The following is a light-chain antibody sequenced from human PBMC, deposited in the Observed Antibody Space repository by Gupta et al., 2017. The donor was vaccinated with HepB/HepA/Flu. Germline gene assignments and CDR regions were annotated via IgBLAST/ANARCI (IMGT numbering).Light chain of an antibody. Sequence: DIQMTQSPSSLSAFVGDRVTISCRASQNINSYLNWYQQKPGKVPNLLIYAASSLQSGVPSRFSGSGSGTDFTLTISSLQPEDFATYYCQQSYITPCSCGQGTKLEIK. CDR2: AAS. CDR3: QQSYITPCS. V-gene: IGKV1-39*01. CDR1: QNINSY. J-gene: IGKJ2*04.